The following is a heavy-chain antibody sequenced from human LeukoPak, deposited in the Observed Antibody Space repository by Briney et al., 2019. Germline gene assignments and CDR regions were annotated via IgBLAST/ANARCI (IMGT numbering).Heavy chain of an antibody. CDR3: ARDRGGLIQLWLNDY. D-gene: IGHD5-18*01. V-gene: IGHV1-18*01. Sequence: ASVKVSCKASGYIFTSYGISWVRQAPGQGLEWMGWISAYNGNTNYAQKLQGRVTMTTDTSTSTAYMELRSLRSDDTAVYYCARDRGGLIQLWLNDYWGQGTLVTVSS. J-gene: IGHJ4*02. CDR1: GYIFTSYG. CDR2: ISAYNGNT.